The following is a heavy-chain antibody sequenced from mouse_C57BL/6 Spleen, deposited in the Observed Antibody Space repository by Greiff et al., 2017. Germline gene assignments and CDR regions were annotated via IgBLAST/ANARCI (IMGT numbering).Heavy chain of an antibody. J-gene: IGHJ1*03. Sequence: QVQLQQPGAELVKPGASVKLSCKASGYTFTSYWMQWVKQRPGQGLEWIGEIDPSDSYTNYNQKLKGKATLTVDPSSSTASMQLSSLTSEDSAVYYCARRYYYGSSSYWYFDVWGTGTTVTVSS. CDR2: IDPSDSYT. CDR1: GYTFTSYW. D-gene: IGHD1-1*01. CDR3: ARRYYYGSSSYWYFDV. V-gene: IGHV1-50*01.